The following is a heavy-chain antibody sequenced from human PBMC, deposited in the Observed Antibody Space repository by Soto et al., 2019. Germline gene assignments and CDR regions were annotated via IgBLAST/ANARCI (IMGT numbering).Heavy chain of an antibody. J-gene: IGHJ4*02. CDR1: GGSLSTYY. V-gene: IGHV4-59*01. Sequence: QVQLQESGPGLVKPSETLSLTCTVSGGSLSTYYWSWIRQPPGKGLEWIGYIYYTGSTHYNPSLNSRVSISRDTYKNHFSLKLTSVTAAYTAVYYCARDKGGWPDYWGQGTLVTVSS. CDR2: IYYTGST. D-gene: IGHD1-26*01. CDR3: ARDKGGWPDY.